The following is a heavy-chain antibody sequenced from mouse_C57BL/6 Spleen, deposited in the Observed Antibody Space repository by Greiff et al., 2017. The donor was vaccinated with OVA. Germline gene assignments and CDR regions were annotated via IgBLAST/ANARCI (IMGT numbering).Heavy chain of an antibody. CDR3: ARSGKGLGDYFDY. J-gene: IGHJ2*01. D-gene: IGHD4-1*01. V-gene: IGHV1-53*01. CDR1: GYTFTSYW. CDR2: INPSNGGT. Sequence: QVQLQQPGPELVKPGASVKLSCKASGYTFTSYWMHWVKQRPGQGLEWIGNINPSNGGTNYNEKFKSKATLTVDKSSSTAYMQLSSLTSEDSAVYYCARSGKGLGDYFDYWGQGTTLTVSS.